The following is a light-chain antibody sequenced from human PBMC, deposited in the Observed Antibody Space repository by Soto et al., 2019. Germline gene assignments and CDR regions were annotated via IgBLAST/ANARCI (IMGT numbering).Light chain of an antibody. CDR3: QHYTTYSGT. J-gene: IGKJ3*01. CDR1: QSISTW. Sequence: DIHMTQSPATLSASVGDRVTITCRASQSISTWLAWYQQKPGKAPKLLIYWASSLESGVPSRFSGSGSGTEFTRTISSRQPDDFATYYCQHYTTYSGTFGPGTKVDIK. V-gene: IGKV1-5*03. CDR2: WAS.